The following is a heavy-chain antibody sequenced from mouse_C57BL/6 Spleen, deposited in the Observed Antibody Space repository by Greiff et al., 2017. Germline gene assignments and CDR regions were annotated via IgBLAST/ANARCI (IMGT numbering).Heavy chain of an antibody. CDR2: INPYNGDT. Sequence: EVQLQQSGPELVKPGYSVKLSCKASGYSFTGYFMNWVMQSHGKSLEWIGRINPYNGDTFYNQKFKGKATLTVDKSSRSAHMELRSLTSEDSAVYDGARSGGLYDYDAMDYWGQGTSVTVSS. CDR3: ARSGGLYDYDAMDY. V-gene: IGHV1-20*01. D-gene: IGHD2-10*02. CDR1: GYSFTGYF. J-gene: IGHJ4*01.